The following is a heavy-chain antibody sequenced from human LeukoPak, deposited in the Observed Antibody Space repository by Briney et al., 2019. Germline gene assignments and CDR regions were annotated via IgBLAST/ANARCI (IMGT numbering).Heavy chain of an antibody. CDR3: ARGGGYASPIGY. CDR2: IYHSGST. D-gene: IGHD5-12*01. Sequence: SETLSLTCTLSGGSISTYYWSWIRQPPGKGLEWIGYIYHSGSTNYNPSLRSRVTISVDTSKNQFSLKLSSVTAADTAVYYCARGGGYASPIGYWGQGALVTVSS. J-gene: IGHJ4*02. V-gene: IGHV4-59*01. CDR1: GGSISTYY.